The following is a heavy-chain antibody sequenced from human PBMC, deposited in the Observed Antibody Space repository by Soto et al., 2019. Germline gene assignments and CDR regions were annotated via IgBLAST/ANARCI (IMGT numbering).Heavy chain of an antibody. D-gene: IGHD2-2*02. CDR1: GGSFSGYY. Sequence: QVQLQQWGAGLLKPSETLSLTCAVYGGSFSGYYWSWIRQPPGKGLEWIGEINHSGSTNYNPSLKSRVTISVDTSKNQFSLKLSSVTAADTAVYYCARSHRYKGVTGFDYWGQETLVTVSS. CDR3: ARSHRYKGVTGFDY. CDR2: INHSGST. J-gene: IGHJ4*02. V-gene: IGHV4-34*01.